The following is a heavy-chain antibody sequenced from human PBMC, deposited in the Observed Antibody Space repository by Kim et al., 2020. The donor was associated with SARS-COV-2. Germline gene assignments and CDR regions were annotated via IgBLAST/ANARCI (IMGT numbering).Heavy chain of an antibody. Sequence: GGSLRLSCAASGFTLSSYWMSWVRQAPGKGLEWVANIKEDGRKKYYVDSVKGRFTISRDNRKNSLYLQMNSLRTEDTAVYYCARDVRGDYSNYEVHWGQGTLVTVSS. CDR2: IKEDGRKK. J-gene: IGHJ4*02. V-gene: IGHV3-7*03. CDR3: ARDVRGDYSNYEVH. D-gene: IGHD4-4*01. CDR1: GFTLSSYW.